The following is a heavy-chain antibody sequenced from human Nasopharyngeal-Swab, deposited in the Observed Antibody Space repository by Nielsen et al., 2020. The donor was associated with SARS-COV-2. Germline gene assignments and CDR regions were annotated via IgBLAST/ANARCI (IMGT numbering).Heavy chain of an antibody. CDR3: ARGTFSSGLTH. CDR2: INIDGSST. V-gene: IGHV3-74*01. J-gene: IGHJ4*02. CDR1: GFTFSSYW. Sequence: GESLKISCAASGFTFSSYWMHWVRQAPGKGLVWVSRINIDGSSTSYADSVKGRFTISRDNAKNTLYLQMNSLRAEDTAVYYCARGTFSSGLTHWGQGTLVTVSS. D-gene: IGHD3-22*01.